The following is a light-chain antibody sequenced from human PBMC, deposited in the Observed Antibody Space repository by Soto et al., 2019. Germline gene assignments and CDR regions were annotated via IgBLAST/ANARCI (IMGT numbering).Light chain of an antibody. CDR3: AAWDVSLKGFV. V-gene: IGLV1-44*01. J-gene: IGLJ1*01. CDR2: DNH. Sequence: QSVLTQPRSASGTPGQRVTFSCSGSSSNIGINTVNWYRQLPGTAPQLLISDNHRRPSGVPDRFSGSKSGTSASLAISGLQSEDEATYFCAAWDVSLKGFVFGTGTKVTVL. CDR1: SSNIGINT.